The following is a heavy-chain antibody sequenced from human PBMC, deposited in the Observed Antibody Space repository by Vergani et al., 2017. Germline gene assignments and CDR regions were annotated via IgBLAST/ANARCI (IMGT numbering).Heavy chain of an antibody. CDR3: AKALVNMASGDAFDI. CDR1: GFTFSSYG. Sequence: QVQLVESGGGVVQPGRSLRLSCAASGFTFSSYGMHWVRQAPGKGLEWVAVISYDGSNKYYADSVKGRFTISRDNSKNTLYLQMNSLRAEDTAVYYCAKALVNMASGDAFDIWGQGTMVTVSS. V-gene: IGHV3-30*18. J-gene: IGHJ3*02. CDR2: ISYDGSNK. D-gene: IGHD6-25*01.